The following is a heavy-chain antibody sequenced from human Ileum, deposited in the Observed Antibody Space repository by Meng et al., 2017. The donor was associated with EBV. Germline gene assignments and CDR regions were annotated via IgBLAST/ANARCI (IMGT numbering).Heavy chain of an antibody. CDR3: AKNGEKYFEY. J-gene: IGHJ4*02. V-gene: IGHV4-4*02. Sequence: QRQESGPGLVNPSGTLSLTCAVSGGSISVINWWSWVRQSPEKGLEWIGEMSDSGITHYNPSLKSRVTISADKSNNQFSLKLTSVTSADTAVYFCAKNGEKYFEYWGQGTLVTASS. CDR2: MSDSGIT. CDR1: GGSISVINW.